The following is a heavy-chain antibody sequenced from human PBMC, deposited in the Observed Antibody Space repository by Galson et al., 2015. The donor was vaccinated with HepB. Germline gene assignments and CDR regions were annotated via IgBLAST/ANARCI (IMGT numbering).Heavy chain of an antibody. CDR2: IHASGST. D-gene: IGHD1-26*01. J-gene: IGHJ3*02. CDR1: GGSISSYY. V-gene: IGHV4-4*07. Sequence: SETLSLTCTVSGGSISSYYWSWIRQPAGKGLEWIGRIHASGSTDYNPSLKSRVTMSVDTSKIQFSLKLSSVIAADTAVYYCARGDVGAHGAFEIWGQGTMVTVSS. CDR3: ARGDVGAHGAFEI.